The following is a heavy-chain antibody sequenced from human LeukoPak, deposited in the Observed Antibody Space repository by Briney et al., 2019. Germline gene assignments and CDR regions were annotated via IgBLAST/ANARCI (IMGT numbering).Heavy chain of an antibody. CDR3: AIAAAGTWYFDY. V-gene: IGHV1-69*13. J-gene: IGHJ4*02. CDR2: IIPIFGTA. Sequence: SVKVSCKASGGTFSSYTISWVRQAPGQGLEWMGGIIPIFGTANYAQKFQGRVTITADESTSTAYMEPSSLRSEDTAVYYCAIAAAGTWYFDYWGQGTLVTVSS. D-gene: IGHD6-13*01. CDR1: GGTFSSYT.